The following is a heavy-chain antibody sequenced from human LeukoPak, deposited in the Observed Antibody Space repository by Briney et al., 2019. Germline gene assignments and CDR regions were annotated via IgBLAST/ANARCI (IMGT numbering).Heavy chain of an antibody. J-gene: IGHJ5*02. CDR1: GGTFSIYA. Sequence: SVRVSCKASGGTFSIYAISCVRHAPGQGREWMGEIIAIFGTANYAQKFQGRVTITADKSTSTAYMELSSLRSEDTAVYYCAGTRDYGDYVGCWFDPWGQGTLVTVSS. V-gene: IGHV1-69*06. D-gene: IGHD4-17*01. CDR2: IIAIFGTA. CDR3: AGTRDYGDYVGCWFDP.